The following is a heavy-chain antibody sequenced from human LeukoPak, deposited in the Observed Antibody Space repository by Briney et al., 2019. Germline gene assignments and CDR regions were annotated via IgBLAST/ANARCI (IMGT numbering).Heavy chain of an antibody. CDR3: ARRGSYRYYP. CDR1: GGSISSSSYY. D-gene: IGHD3-16*02. J-gene: IGHJ5*02. V-gene: IGHV4-39*01. Sequence: SETLSLTCTVSGGSISSSSYYWGWIRQPPGKGLEWIGSIYYSGSTYYNPSLKSRVTISVDTSKNQFSLKLSSETAADTAVYYCARRGSYRYYPWGQGTLVTVSS. CDR2: IYYSGST.